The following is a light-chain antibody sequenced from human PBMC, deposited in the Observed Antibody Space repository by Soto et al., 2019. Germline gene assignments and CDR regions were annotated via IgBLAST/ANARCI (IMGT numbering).Light chain of an antibody. CDR1: QSVAKNY. Sequence: EIVLTQSPGTLSLSPGERATLSCRASQSVAKNYLAWYQQEPGQAPRLLIYGPSSRATGIPDRFSGSGSGTDFTLTISRLEPEDFAVYYCLQYASSPQTFGQGTKLEIK. CDR2: GPS. J-gene: IGKJ1*01. CDR3: LQYASSPQT. V-gene: IGKV3-20*01.